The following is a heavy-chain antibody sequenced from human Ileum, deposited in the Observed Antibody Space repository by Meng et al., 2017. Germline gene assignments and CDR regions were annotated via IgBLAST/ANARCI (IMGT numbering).Heavy chain of an antibody. CDR3: ARDGQWLAPYAMDA. CDR2: IWFDGSNT. Sequence: GGPLRLSCAGSGFTFRSNAIHWVRQAPGKGLEWVAQIWFDGSNTYYADSVKGRFTISRDNSKSTAYLQMNSLRVEDSAVYFCARDGQWLAPYAMDAWGQGTTVTVSS. CDR1: GFTFRSNA. D-gene: IGHD6-19*01. J-gene: IGHJ6*01. V-gene: IGHV3-33*01.